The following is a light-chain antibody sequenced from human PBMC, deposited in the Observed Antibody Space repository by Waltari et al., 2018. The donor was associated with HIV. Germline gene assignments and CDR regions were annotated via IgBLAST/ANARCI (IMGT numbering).Light chain of an antibody. J-gene: IGKJ1*01. V-gene: IGKV3-15*01. CDR2: GAS. CDR1: QSVKNN. Sequence: ELVMTHSPATLSVSPGERATLSCRASQSVKNNIAWYQQKPGQAPRNLFYGASTMVTGIPARFSGSEAETEFTLTISSLQSEDFAVYYCQQYNNWLGTFGQGTKVEIE. CDR3: QQYNNWLGT.